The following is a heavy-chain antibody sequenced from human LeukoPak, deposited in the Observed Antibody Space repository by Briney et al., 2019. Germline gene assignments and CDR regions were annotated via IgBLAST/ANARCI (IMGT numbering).Heavy chain of an antibody. Sequence: PGGSLRLSCAASGFTFSSYAMHWVRQAPGKGLEWVAVISYDGSNKYYADSVKGRFTISRDNSKNTLYLQMNSLRAEDTAVYYCARVSASGMDVWGQGTTVTVSS. CDR1: GFTFSSYA. J-gene: IGHJ6*02. CDR3: ARVSASGMDV. V-gene: IGHV3-30-3*01. CDR2: ISYDGSNK. D-gene: IGHD3-10*01.